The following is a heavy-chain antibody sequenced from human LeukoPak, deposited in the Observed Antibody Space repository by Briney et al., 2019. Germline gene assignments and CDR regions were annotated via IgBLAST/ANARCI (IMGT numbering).Heavy chain of an antibody. J-gene: IGHJ4*02. CDR3: ARATRIAIFGVVSYYFDY. D-gene: IGHD3-3*01. Sequence: ASVTVSCKASGYTFTSYDINWVRQATGQGLEWMGWMNPNSGNTGYAQNFQGRITITRNTSISTAYMELSSLRSEDTAVYYCARATRIAIFGVVSYYFDYWGQGTLVTVSS. V-gene: IGHV1-8*03. CDR2: MNPNSGNT. CDR1: GYTFTSYD.